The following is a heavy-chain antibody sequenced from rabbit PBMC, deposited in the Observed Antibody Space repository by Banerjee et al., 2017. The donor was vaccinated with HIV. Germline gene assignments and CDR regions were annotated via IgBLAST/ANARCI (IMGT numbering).Heavy chain of an antibody. CDR1: GIDFSSTYY. Sequence: QQQLEESGGGLVKPGGTLTLTCKASGIDFSSTYYMSWVRQAPGEGLEWIGCIYTGSSGSTYYASWAKGRFTISKTSSTTVTLQLNSLTAADTATYFCARDGYSGGGSVDLDLWGQGTLVTVS. CDR3: ARDGYSGGGSVDLDL. J-gene: IGHJ3*01. V-gene: IGHV1S45*01. CDR2: IYTGSSGST. D-gene: IGHD7-1*01.